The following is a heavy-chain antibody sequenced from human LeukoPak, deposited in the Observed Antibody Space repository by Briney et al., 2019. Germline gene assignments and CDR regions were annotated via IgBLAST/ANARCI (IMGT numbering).Heavy chain of an antibody. CDR3: STDGAFDI. CDR2: INPDGTVT. V-gene: IGHV3-74*01. J-gene: IGHJ3*02. CDR1: GFTFNTYW. D-gene: IGHD5-24*01. Sequence: GGSLRLSCAASGFTFNTYWMHWVRQAPGKGLVWVSPINPDGTVTTYADSVKGRFTISRDNAKNTLYLQMNSLKTEDTAMYYCSTDGAFDIWGQGTMVTVSS.